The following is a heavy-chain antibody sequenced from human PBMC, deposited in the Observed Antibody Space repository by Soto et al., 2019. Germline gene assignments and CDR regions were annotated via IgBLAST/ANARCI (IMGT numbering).Heavy chain of an antibody. CDR2: INHSGST. CDR1: GGYFGGYD. V-gene: IGHV4-34*01. CDR3: ARVISAKQWLVQPSQYYYYYGMDV. Sequence: LETQSLTCAVYGGYFGGYDVSWIRQQPGKGREWIGEINHSGSTNYNPSLKSRVTISVDTSKNQFSLKLSSVTAADTAVYYCARVISAKQWLVQPSQYYYYYGMDVWGQGTTVTVSS. J-gene: IGHJ6*02. D-gene: IGHD6-19*01.